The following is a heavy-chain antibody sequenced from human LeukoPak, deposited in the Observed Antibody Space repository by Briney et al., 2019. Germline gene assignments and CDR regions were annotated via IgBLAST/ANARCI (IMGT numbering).Heavy chain of an antibody. Sequence: ASVKVSCKASGGTFSSYTINWVRQAPGQGLEWMGRIIPILGIANYAQKFQGRVTITADKSTSTAYMELSSLRSEDTAVYYCARDLPTSSPRAENYWGQGTLVTVSS. V-gene: IGHV1-69*04. J-gene: IGHJ4*02. CDR1: GGTFSSYT. CDR3: ARDLPTSSPRAENY. CDR2: IIPILGIA. D-gene: IGHD6-6*01.